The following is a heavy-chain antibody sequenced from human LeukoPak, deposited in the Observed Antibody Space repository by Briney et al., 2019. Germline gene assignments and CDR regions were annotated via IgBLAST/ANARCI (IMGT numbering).Heavy chain of an antibody. Sequence: GASVRVSCKASGYTFTDYYIHWVRQAPGRGLECMGWINPNRGGTNYAQKFQGRVTMTRDTSISTAYMELSRLRSDDTAVYYCASGGYSSGWWSDYWGQGTLVTVSS. CDR3: ASGGYSSGWWSDY. V-gene: IGHV1-2*02. CDR2: INPNRGGT. CDR1: GYTFTDYY. D-gene: IGHD6-19*01. J-gene: IGHJ4*02.